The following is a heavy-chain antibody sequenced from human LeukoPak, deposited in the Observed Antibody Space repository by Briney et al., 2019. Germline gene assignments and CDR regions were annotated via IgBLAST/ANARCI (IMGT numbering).Heavy chain of an antibody. CDR3: ATCRYDFWSGYYRSGYWFDP. CDR2: FDPEDGET. Sequence: GASVKVSCKVSGYTLTELSMHWVRQAPGKGLEWMGGFDPEDGETIYAQKFQGRVTMTEDTSTDTAYMELSSLRSEDTAVYYCATCRYDFWSGYYRSGYWFDPWGQGTLDTVSS. V-gene: IGHV1-24*01. J-gene: IGHJ5*02. CDR1: GYTLTELS. D-gene: IGHD3-3*01.